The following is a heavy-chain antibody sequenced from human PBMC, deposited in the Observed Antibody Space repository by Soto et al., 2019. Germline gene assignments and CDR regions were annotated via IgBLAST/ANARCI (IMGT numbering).Heavy chain of an antibody. CDR2: ISSSSSTI. Sequence: PGGTLRLSCAASGFTFSSCSKNWVRQAPRKGMERVSYISSSSSTIYYADSVKGRFTISRDNAKNSLYLQMNILRDEDTAVYYCARVPLPKGAGPYLCFDYWGQGTLVTVSS. CDR1: GFTFSSCS. D-gene: IGHD2-2*01. V-gene: IGHV3-48*02. CDR3: ARVPLPKGAGPYLCFDY. J-gene: IGHJ4*02.